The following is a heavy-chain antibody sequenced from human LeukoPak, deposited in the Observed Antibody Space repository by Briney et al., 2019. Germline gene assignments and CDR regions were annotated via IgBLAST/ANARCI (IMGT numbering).Heavy chain of an antibody. D-gene: IGHD3-22*01. Sequence: ASVKVSCKASGYTFTSYAMHWVRQAPGQRLEWMGWINAGNGNTKYSQKFQGRVTITRDTSASTAYMELSSLRSEDTAVYYCARFGGDDYYDSSGSDYWDQGTLVTVSS. V-gene: IGHV1-3*01. CDR3: ARFGGDDYYDSSGSDY. J-gene: IGHJ4*02. CDR1: GYTFTSYA. CDR2: INAGNGNT.